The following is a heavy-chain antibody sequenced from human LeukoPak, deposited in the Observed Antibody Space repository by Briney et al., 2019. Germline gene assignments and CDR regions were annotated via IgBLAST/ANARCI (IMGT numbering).Heavy chain of an antibody. CDR3: ARSIVGVVAASPVDY. V-gene: IGHV3-23*01. CDR2: IDGGGGRT. D-gene: IGHD2-15*01. Sequence: GGSLRLSCTASGFAFSSYAMSWVRQAPGVGLEWVSAIDGGGGRTWHADSVRGRFTISRDNSKNTLYLQINSLRADDTAVYYCARSIVGVVAASPVDYWGQGTLVTVSS. J-gene: IGHJ4*02. CDR1: GFAFSSYA.